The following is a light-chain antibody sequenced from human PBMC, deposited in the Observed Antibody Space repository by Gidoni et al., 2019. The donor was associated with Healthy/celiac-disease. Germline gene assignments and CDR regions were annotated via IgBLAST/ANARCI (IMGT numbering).Light chain of an antibody. J-gene: IGLJ3*02. CDR3: CSYACIYSWV. CDR2: DVS. CDR1: SSDVGGYSY. Sequence: QSARTRPREVSGSPSQSVTISCTGTSSDVGGYSYVAWYPQHPCTATRLMIYDVSKRPSGVPDRFSGSKSGNSSSLTISGLQAEDEADYYCCSYACIYSWVFGGGTKLTVL. V-gene: IGLV2-11*01.